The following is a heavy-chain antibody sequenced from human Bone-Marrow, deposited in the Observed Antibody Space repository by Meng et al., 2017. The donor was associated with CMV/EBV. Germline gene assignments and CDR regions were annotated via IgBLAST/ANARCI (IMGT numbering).Heavy chain of an antibody. J-gene: IGHJ4*02. Sequence: GESLKISCAASGFTFSSHAMSWVRQAPGKGLKWVSVVYSGGSTTYYADSVKGRFTVSRDNSQNTLYLQMNSLRAEDTAVYYCSSLYSSSSDDYWGQGTLVTVSS. V-gene: IGHV3-23*03. CDR1: GFTFSSHA. CDR3: SSLYSSSSDDY. CDR2: VYSGGSTT. D-gene: IGHD6-6*01.